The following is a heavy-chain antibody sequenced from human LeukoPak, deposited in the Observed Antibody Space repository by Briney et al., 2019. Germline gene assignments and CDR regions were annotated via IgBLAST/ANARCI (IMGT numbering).Heavy chain of an antibody. CDR2: INPKSGAT. CDR3: ARSVTYNWFDP. CDR1: GYVFINYY. J-gene: IGHJ5*02. Sequence: ASVKVSCKTSGYVFINYYIHWVRLAPGQGLQWMGWINPKSGATNYAQSFQGRVALTTDTPISTAFMELSNLRPDDTAICFCARSVTYNWFDPWGQGTRVTVSS. D-gene: IGHD2-21*02. V-gene: IGHV1-2*02.